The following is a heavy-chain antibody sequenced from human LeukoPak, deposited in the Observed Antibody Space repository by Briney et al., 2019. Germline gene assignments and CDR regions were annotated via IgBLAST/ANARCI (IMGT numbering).Heavy chain of an antibody. V-gene: IGHV4-39*01. D-gene: IGHD1-26*01. CDR1: GGSISSSSYY. CDR2: IYYSGST. J-gene: IGHJ3*02. CDR3: ARWYRAVDAFDI. Sequence: PSETLSLTCTVSGGSISSSSYYWGWIRQPPGKGLEWIGSIYYSGSTYYNPSLKSRVTISVDTSKNQFSLKLSSVTAADTAVYYCARWYRAVDAFDIWGQGTMVTVSS.